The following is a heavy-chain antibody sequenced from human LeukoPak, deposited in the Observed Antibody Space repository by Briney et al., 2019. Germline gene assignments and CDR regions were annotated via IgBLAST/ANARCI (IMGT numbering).Heavy chain of an antibody. CDR3: ARGRGAARFVTIEFDY. J-gene: IGHJ4*02. Sequence: SETLSLTCGVYGGSFSGYHWSWIRQPPGKGLEWIGEINHRGSTNYNPSLKSRVTMSVDTSKNQFSLKLSSVTAADTAVYYCARGRGAARFVTIEFDYWGQGALVTVSS. CDR1: GGSFSGYH. CDR2: INHRGST. D-gene: IGHD6-6*01. V-gene: IGHV4-34*01.